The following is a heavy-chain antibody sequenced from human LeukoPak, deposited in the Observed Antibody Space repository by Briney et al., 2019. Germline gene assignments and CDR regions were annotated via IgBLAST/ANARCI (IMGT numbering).Heavy chain of an antibody. CDR1: GFTFSNYA. J-gene: IGHJ4*02. Sequence: GGSLRLSCAASGFTFSNYAMSWVRRAPGRWLEWVSAISSSGGSTYYADSVKGRFTISRDNSKNTLHLQMNGLRAEDTAVYHCARQLGYCSDGSCYFDYWGQGTLVTVSS. CDR2: ISSSGGST. D-gene: IGHD2-15*01. V-gene: IGHV3-23*01. CDR3: ARQLGYCSDGSCYFDY.